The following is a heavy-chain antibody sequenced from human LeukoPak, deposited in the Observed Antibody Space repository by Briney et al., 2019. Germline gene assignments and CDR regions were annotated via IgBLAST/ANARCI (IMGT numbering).Heavy chain of an antibody. Sequence: PGGSLRLSCAASGFTFSSYSMNWVRQAPGKGLEWVSSISSSSSYIYYADSVKGRFTISRDNAKNSLYLQMNSLRAEDTAVYYCARHHSSSWSANDAFDIWGQGTMVTVSS. V-gene: IGHV3-21*01. CDR1: GFTFSSYS. D-gene: IGHD6-13*01. CDR2: ISSSSSYI. CDR3: ARHHSSSWSANDAFDI. J-gene: IGHJ3*02.